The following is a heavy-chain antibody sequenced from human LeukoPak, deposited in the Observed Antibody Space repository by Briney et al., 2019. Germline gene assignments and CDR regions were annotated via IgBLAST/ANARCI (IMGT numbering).Heavy chain of an antibody. Sequence: SKTLSLTCTVSGGSITSSSYYWGWIRQPPGKGPEWIGSIYYTGSSNYNPSLKSRVTISLDTSKNQFSLKLSSVTAADTAVYYCARVYYYDSSGYYLDAFDIWGQGTMVTVSS. CDR1: GGSITSSSYY. CDR3: ARVYYYDSSGYYLDAFDI. D-gene: IGHD3-22*01. CDR2: IYYTGSS. J-gene: IGHJ3*02. V-gene: IGHV4-39*01.